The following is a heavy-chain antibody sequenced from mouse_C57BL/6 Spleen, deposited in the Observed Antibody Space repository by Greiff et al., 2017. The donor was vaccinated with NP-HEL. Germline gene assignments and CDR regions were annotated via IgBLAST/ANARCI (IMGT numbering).Heavy chain of an antibody. V-gene: IGHV5-16*01. CDR3: ARDAPSRDYFDY. CDR1: GFTFSDYY. J-gene: IGHJ2*01. CDR2: INYDGSST. Sequence: EVKLVESEGGLVQPGSSMKLSCTASGFTFSDYYMAWVRQVPEKGLEWVANINYDGSSTYYLDSLKSRFIISRDNAKKILYLQLSSLKSEDTATYYCARDAPSRDYFDYWGQGTTLTVSS.